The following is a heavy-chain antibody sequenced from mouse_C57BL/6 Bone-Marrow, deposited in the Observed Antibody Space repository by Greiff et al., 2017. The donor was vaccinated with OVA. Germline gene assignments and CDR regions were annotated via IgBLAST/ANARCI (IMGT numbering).Heavy chain of an antibody. D-gene: IGHD1-1*01. CDR1: GYTFTGYW. V-gene: IGHV1-9*01. CDR3: ARSDTTVVAPHYYAMDY. CDR2: ILPGSGST. Sequence: VKLMESGAELMKPGASVKLSCKATGYTFTGYWIEWVKQRPGHGLEWIGEILPGSGSTNYNEKFKGKATFTADTSSNTAYMQLSSLTTEDSAIYYCARSDTTVVAPHYYAMDYWGQGTSVTVSS. J-gene: IGHJ4*01.